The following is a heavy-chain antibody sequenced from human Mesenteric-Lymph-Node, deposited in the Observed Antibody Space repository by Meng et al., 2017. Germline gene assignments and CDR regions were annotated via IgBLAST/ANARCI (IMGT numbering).Heavy chain of an antibody. V-gene: IGHV3-9*01. J-gene: IGHJ3*02. CDR2: ISWNSGSI. CDR3: ATSSRGWGPDGFDI. D-gene: IGHD7-27*01. Sequence: SLKISCAASGFTFDDYAMHWVRQAPGKGLEWVSGISWNSGSIGYADSVKGRFIISRDNSKNTLYLQMSSLRVDDTAVYYCATSSRGWGPDGFDIWGQGTTVTVS. CDR1: GFTFDDYA.